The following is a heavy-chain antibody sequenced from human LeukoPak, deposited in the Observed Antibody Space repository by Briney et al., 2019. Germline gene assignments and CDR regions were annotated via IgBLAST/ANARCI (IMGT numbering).Heavy chain of an antibody. Sequence: ASVKVSCKASGYTFTSYGISWVRQAPGQGLEWMGWISAYNGNTNYAQKLQGRVTMTTDTSTSTAYMELRSRRSAYTAVYYCARDHIVVVPADRGDYWGQGTLVTVSS. CDR2: ISAYNGNT. CDR3: ARDHIVVVPADRGDY. CDR1: GYTFTSYG. D-gene: IGHD2-2*01. V-gene: IGHV1-18*01. J-gene: IGHJ4*02.